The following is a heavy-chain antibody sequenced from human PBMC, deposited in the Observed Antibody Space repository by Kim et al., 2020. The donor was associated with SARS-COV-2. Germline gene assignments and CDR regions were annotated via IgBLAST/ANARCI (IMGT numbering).Heavy chain of an antibody. CDR2: IVPMVGPV. J-gene: IGHJ6*02. D-gene: IGHD3-10*01. CDR1: GDTFSSNA. CDR3: ARDPPRDYGTGTNHYFFGMDG. Sequence: SVKVSCKFSGDTFSSNAINWVRQTPGQGLEWMGGIVPMVGPVNYAKKFQGRVTMTADESTSTVYMELNSLTSDDTAVYYCARDPPRDYGTGTNHYFFGMDGWGQGTSVTVSS. V-gene: IGHV1-69*13.